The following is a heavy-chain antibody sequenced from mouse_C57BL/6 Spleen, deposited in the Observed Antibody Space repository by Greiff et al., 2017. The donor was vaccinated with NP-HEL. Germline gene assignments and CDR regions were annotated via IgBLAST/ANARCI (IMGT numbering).Heavy chain of an antibody. CDR3: ARNYPDWYFDV. D-gene: IGHD2-1*01. CDR1: GYTFTSYW. V-gene: IGHV1-50*01. J-gene: IGHJ1*03. CDR2: IDPSDSYT. Sequence: QVQLQQPGAELVKPGASVKLSCKASGYTFTSYWMQWVKQRPGQGLEWIGEIDPSDSYTNYNQKFKGKATLTVDTSSSTAYMQLSSLTSEDSAVYYCARNYPDWYFDVWGTGTTVTVSS.